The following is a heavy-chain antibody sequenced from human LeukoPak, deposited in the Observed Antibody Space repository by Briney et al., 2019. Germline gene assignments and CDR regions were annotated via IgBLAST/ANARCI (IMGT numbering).Heavy chain of an antibody. J-gene: IGHJ3*02. Sequence: GASVKVSCKASGYTFTSYYMHWVRQAPGQGLEWMAIINPSGGSTSYAQKFQGRVTMTRDTSTSTVYMELSSLRSEDTAVYYCASEDSSGWDAFDIWGQGTMVSVSS. CDR3: ASEDSSGWDAFDI. V-gene: IGHV1-46*01. CDR2: INPSGGST. D-gene: IGHD6-19*01. CDR1: GYTFTSYY.